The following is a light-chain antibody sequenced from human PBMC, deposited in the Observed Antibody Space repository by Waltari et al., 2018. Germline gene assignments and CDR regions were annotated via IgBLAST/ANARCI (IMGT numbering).Light chain of an antibody. Sequence: GQRVTISCSGSSSNIGSKTVNWYQQLPGTAPKLLIYSNNQRPSGVPDRFPGPKSGTSASLAISGLQSEDEADYYCTAWDDSLNGVVFGGGTKLTVL. CDR2: SNN. CDR3: TAWDDSLNGVV. V-gene: IGLV1-44*01. J-gene: IGLJ2*01. CDR1: SSNIGSKT.